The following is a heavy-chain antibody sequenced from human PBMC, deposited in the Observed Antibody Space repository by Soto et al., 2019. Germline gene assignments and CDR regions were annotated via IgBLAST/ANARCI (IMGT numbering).Heavy chain of an antibody. V-gene: IGHV3-7*01. D-gene: IGHD2-15*01. Sequence: GGSLRLSCAASGFTFSSYWMSWVRQAPGKGLEWVANIKQDGSEKYYVDSVKGRFTISRDNAKNSLYLQMNSLRAEDTAVYYCARFLVVAASNDAFDIWGQGTMVTVSS. CDR2: IKQDGSEK. J-gene: IGHJ3*02. CDR1: GFTFSSYW. CDR3: ARFLVVAASNDAFDI.